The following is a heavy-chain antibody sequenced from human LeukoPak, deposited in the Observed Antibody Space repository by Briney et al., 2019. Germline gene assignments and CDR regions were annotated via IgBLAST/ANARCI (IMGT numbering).Heavy chain of an antibody. J-gene: IGHJ5*02. CDR1: GFTFSSYS. CDR2: ISSSYI. V-gene: IGHV3-21*01. Sequence: PGGSLGLSCAASGFTFSSYSMNWVRQAPGKGLEWVSSISSSYIYYADSVKGRFTISRDNAMNSLYLQMNSLRAEDTAVYYCAREGSTPPNWFDPWGQGTLVTVSS. CDR3: AREGSTPPNWFDP.